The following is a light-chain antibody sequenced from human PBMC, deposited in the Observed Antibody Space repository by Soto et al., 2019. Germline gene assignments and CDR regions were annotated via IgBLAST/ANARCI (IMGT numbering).Light chain of an antibody. J-gene: IGKJ5*01. V-gene: IGKV3-20*01. Sequence: EIGLTQSPSTLSLSPGESATLSCRASQSISSNKLAWYQQKPGQAPRLLIYGASSRATGIPDRFSGSGSGTDFTLTISRLEPEDFAVYYCQQYGSSPITFGQGTLLEIK. CDR3: QQYGSSPIT. CDR2: GAS. CDR1: QSISSNK.